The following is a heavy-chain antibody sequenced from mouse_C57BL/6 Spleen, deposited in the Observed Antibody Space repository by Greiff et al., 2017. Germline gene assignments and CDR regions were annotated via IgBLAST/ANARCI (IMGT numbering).Heavy chain of an antibody. CDR1: GFNIKDDY. Sequence: VQLQQSGAELVRPGASVKLSCTASGFNIKDDYMHWVKQRPEQGLEWIGWIDPENGDTEYASKFQGKATITADTSSNPAYLQLSSLTSEDTAVYCCQYGSRYFAYWGQGTLVTVSA. V-gene: IGHV14-4*01. J-gene: IGHJ3*01. CDR2: IDPENGDT. D-gene: IGHD1-1*01. CDR3: QYGSRYFAY.